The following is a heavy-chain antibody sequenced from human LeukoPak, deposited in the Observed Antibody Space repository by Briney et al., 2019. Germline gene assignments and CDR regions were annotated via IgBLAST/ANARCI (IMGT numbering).Heavy chain of an antibody. J-gene: IGHJ4*02. CDR2: IYHSGST. CDR1: GGSISSGGYY. Sequence: SQTLSLTCTVSGGSISSGGYYWSWIRQPPGKGLEWIGYIYHSGSTYYNPSLKSRVTISVDRSKNQFSLKLSSVTAADTAVYYCARRSGGHILTGYTTLYYFDYWGQGTLVTVSS. V-gene: IGHV4-30-2*01. CDR3: ARRSGGHILTGYTTLYYFDY. D-gene: IGHD3-9*01.